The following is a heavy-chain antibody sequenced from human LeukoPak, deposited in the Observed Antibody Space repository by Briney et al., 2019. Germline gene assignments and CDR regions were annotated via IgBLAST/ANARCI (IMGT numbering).Heavy chain of an antibody. V-gene: IGHV3-23*01. CDR2: ISGSGGST. D-gene: IGHD4-17*01. CDR3: AKVDATVTTYGRLYYYGMDV. Sequence: GGSLRLSCAASGYTFSSYAMSWVGPAAGKGLEWVAAISGSGGSTYYADSVKGRFTISRDNSKNTLYLQMNSLRAEDTAVYYCAKVDATVTTYGRLYYYGMDVWGQGTTVTVSS. J-gene: IGHJ6*02. CDR1: GYTFSSYA.